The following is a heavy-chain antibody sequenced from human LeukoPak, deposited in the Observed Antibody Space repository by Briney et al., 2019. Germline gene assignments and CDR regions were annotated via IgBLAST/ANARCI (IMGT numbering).Heavy chain of an antibody. CDR2: MNPNTGNT. V-gene: IGHV1-8*02. CDR1: GGTFSSYA. D-gene: IGHD6-13*01. CDR3: VRDGEGAGISVNYWFDP. Sequence: ASVKVSCKASGGTFSSYAIGWVRQASGQGFEWMGWMNPNTGNTGYAQKFQGRVTMTRDTSTSTAYMELRGLRSEDTAVYYCVRDGEGAGISVNYWFDPWGQGTLVTVSS. J-gene: IGHJ5*02.